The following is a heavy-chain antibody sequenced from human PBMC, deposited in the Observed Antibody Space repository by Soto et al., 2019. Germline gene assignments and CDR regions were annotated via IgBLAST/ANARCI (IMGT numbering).Heavy chain of an antibody. V-gene: IGHV1-69*01. CDR3: ARSQGSSTSLEIYYYYYGMDV. Sequence: QVQLVQSGAEVKKPGSSVKVSCKASGGTFGSYAISWVRQAPGQGLEWMGGIIPIPDTANYAQKFQGRVTIAADESTSTAYMELSSLRSEDTAVYYCARSQGSSTSLEIYYYYYGMDVWGQGTTVTVSS. J-gene: IGHJ6*02. D-gene: IGHD2-2*01. CDR1: GGTFGSYA. CDR2: IIPIPDTA.